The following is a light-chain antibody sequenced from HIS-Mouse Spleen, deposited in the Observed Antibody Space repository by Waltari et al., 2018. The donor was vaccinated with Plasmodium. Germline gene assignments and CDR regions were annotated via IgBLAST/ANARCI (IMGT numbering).Light chain of an antibody. V-gene: IGKV3-11*01. CDR3: QQRSNWPPLT. J-gene: IGKJ4*01. CDR1: QSVSSY. CDR2: DAP. Sequence: EIVFTQSPAPLSLSPGERATLPCRASQSVSSYLAWYQQKPGQAPRLLIYDAPNRATGIPARFSGSGSGTDFTLTISSLEPEDFAVYYCQQRSNWPPLTFGGGTKVEIK.